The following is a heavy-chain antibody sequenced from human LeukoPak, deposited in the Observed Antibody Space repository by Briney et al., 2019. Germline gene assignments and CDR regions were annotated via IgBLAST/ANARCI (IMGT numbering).Heavy chain of an antibody. CDR1: GFTVSSNY. V-gene: IGHV3-66*01. J-gene: IGHJ4*02. CDR2: IYSGGST. CDR3: ARKGGWLVRGYYFDY. D-gene: IGHD6-19*01. Sequence: GGSLRLSCAASGFTVSSNYMSWARQAPGKGLEWVSVIYSGGSTYYADSVKGRFTISRDNSKNTLYLQMNSLRAEDTAVYYCARKGGWLVRGYYFDYWGQGTLVTVSS.